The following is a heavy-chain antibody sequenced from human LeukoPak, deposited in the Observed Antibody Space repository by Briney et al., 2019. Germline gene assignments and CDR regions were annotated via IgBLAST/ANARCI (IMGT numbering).Heavy chain of an antibody. D-gene: IGHD5/OR15-5a*01. V-gene: IGHV4-4*09. CDR3: ASSTTTYYSYFYYYMGV. CDR2: IYSSGST. CDR1: GGSISSYY. Sequence: PSETLSLTCTASGGSISSYYWSWIRQPPGKGLEWIGYIYSSGSTNYNPSLNSRVTISVDTSKNQFSLKLTSVTAADTAVYYCASSTTTYYSYFYYYMGVWGKGTTVTVSS. J-gene: IGHJ6*03.